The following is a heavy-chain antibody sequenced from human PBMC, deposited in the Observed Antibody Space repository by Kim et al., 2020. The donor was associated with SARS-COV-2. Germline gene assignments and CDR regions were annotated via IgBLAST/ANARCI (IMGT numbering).Heavy chain of an antibody. D-gene: IGHD3-16*01. CDR3: ARAPSAYTPFDY. Sequence: SYAQKFQGRVTMTRDTSTSTVYMELSSLRSEDTAVYYCARAPSAYTPFDYWGQGTLVTVSS. J-gene: IGHJ4*02. V-gene: IGHV1-46*01.